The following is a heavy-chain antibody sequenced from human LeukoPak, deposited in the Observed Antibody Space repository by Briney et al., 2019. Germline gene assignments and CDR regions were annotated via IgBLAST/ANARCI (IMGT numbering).Heavy chain of an antibody. CDR3: AKDREGSSWFDY. CDR2: ISYDGSNK. J-gene: IGHJ4*02. Sequence: PGRSLRLFCAASGFTFSSYGMHWVRQAPGKGLEWVAVISYDGSNKYYADSVKGRFTISRDNSKNTLYLQMNSLRAEDTAVYYCAKDREGSSWFDYWGQGTLVTVSS. D-gene: IGHD6-13*01. V-gene: IGHV3-30*18. CDR1: GFTFSSYG.